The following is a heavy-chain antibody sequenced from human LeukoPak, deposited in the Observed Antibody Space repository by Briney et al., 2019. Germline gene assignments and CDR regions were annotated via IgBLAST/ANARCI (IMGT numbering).Heavy chain of an antibody. CDR1: GFTFSSYG. V-gene: IGHV3-33*01. CDR3: ARDTLRSYYYYGMDV. J-gene: IGHJ6*02. CDR2: IWYDGSNK. Sequence: PGGSLRLSCAAYGFTFSSYGMHWVRQAPGKGLEWVAVIWYDGSNKYYADSVKGRFTISRDNSKNTLYLQMNSLRAEDTAVYYCARDTLRSYYYYGMDVWGQGTTVTVSS. D-gene: IGHD5-12*01.